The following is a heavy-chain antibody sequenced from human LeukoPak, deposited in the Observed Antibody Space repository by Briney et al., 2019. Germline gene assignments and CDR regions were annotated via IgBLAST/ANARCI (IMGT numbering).Heavy chain of an antibody. CDR2: FKSKTDGGTT. Sequence: GGSLRLSCAVSGFTFRTVWMSWVRQAPGKGLEGGGRFKSKTDGGTTDYAAPVKVRFTISSDDSKNTLYLQMNSLKTEDTAVYYCTTVVVVPAAMYFDYWGQGTLVTVSS. V-gene: IGHV3-15*01. J-gene: IGHJ4*02. CDR3: TTVVVVPAAMYFDY. D-gene: IGHD2-2*01. CDR1: GFTFRTVW.